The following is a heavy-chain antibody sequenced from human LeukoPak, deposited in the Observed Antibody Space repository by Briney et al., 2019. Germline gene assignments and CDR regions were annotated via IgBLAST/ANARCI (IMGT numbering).Heavy chain of an antibody. CDR1: GFSFSNSA. CDR2: ISHDGTNK. V-gene: IGHV3-30*14. CDR3: ASEDVDTGDF. J-gene: IGHJ4*02. Sequence: GMSLRLSCAASGFSFSNSAIHWVRQSPAKGLEWLAFISHDGTNKYYSDSVEGRFTVSRHNSLNTAHLQMNSLRPEDTAIYYCASEDVDTGDFWGQGTLVTVSS. D-gene: IGHD5-18*01.